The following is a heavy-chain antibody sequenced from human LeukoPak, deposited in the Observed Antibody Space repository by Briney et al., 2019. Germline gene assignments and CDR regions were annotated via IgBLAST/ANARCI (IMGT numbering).Heavy chain of an antibody. D-gene: IGHD3-16*02. CDR2: IYYSGST. Sequence: ETLSLTCTVSGGSTSSYYWSWIRQPPGKGLEWIGYIYYSGSTNYNPSLKSRVTISVDTSKNQFSLKLSSVTAADTAVYYCAREGWEITFGGVIVSIFDYWGQGTLVTVSS. J-gene: IGHJ4*02. CDR3: AREGWEITFGGVIVSIFDY. CDR1: GGSTSSYY. V-gene: IGHV4-59*01.